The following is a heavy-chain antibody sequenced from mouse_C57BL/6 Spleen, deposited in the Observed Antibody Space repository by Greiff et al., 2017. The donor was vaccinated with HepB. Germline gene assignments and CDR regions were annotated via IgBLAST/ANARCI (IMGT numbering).Heavy chain of an antibody. CDR1: GYTFTNYW. CDR2: IYPGGGYT. D-gene: IGHD1-1*01. J-gene: IGHJ4*01. CDR3: ARRTTVVAHYYAMDY. V-gene: IGHV1-63*01. Sequence: QVQLQQSGAELVRPGTSVKMSCKASGYTFTNYWIGWAKQRPGHGLEWIGDIYPGGGYTNYNEKFKGKATLTADKSSSTAYMQFSSLTSEDSAIYYCARRTTVVAHYYAMDYWGQGTSVTVSS.